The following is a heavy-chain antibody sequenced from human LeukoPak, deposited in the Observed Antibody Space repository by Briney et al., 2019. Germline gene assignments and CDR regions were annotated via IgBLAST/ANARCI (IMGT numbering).Heavy chain of an antibody. CDR3: AKDYVSGDGYWDFDY. J-gene: IGHJ4*02. CDR1: GFILSTYG. D-gene: IGHD5-24*01. Sequence: GGSLRLSCAASGFILSTYGMRWVSQDPGKGMEWVADIVGGDDRFYADSVKGRFSISRDNSKNTVDLQMNSLRVEDTAVYYCAKDYVSGDGYWDFDYWGQGTLVTVSS. CDR2: IVGGDDR. V-gene: IGHV3-23*01.